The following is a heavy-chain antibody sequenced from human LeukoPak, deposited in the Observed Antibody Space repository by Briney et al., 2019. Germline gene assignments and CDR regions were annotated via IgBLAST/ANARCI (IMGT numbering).Heavy chain of an antibody. CDR3: ARIAATATGCYDY. CDR2: ISSSSRTI. D-gene: IGHD6-6*01. V-gene: IGHV3-11*04. J-gene: IGHJ4*02. Sequence: GGSLRLSCAASGFTFSDYYMSWIRQAPGKGLDWVSYISSSSRTIYYADSVKGRFTISRDNAKNSVSLQMNSLRAEDTAVYYCARIAATATGCYDYWGQGTLVTVSS. CDR1: GFTFSDYY.